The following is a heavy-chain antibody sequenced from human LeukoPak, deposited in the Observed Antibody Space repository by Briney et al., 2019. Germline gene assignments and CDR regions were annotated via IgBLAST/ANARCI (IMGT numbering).Heavy chain of an antibody. CDR1: GFSFSSYT. Sequence: GGSLRLSCAASGFSFSSYTMNWVRQAPGKGLEWVSSIISSSSYIYYADSVKGRFTISRDSAKNSLYLQMNSLRAEDTAVYYCARGMGSSRSSIDHWGQGTLVTVSS. CDR2: IISSSSYI. CDR3: ARGMGSSRSSIDH. D-gene: IGHD1-26*01. J-gene: IGHJ4*02. V-gene: IGHV3-21*06.